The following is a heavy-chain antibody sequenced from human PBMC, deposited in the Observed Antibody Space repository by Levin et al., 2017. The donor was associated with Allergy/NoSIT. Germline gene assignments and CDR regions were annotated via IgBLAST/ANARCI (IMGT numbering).Heavy chain of an antibody. Sequence: ASETLSLTCAVYGGSFSGYYWSWIRQPPGKGLEWIGEINHSGSTNYNPSLKSRVTISVDTSKNQFSLKLSSVTAADTAVYYCARGRHSGSYVDYWGQGTLVTVSS. CDR1: GGSFSGYY. D-gene: IGHD1-26*01. J-gene: IGHJ4*02. CDR2: INHSGST. CDR3: ARGRHSGSYVDY. V-gene: IGHV4-34*01.